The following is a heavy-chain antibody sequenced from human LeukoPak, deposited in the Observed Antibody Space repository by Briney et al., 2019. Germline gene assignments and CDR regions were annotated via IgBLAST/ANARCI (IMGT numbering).Heavy chain of an antibody. D-gene: IGHD4-23*01. J-gene: IGHJ4*02. V-gene: IGHV1-24*01. CDR1: GYTLTELS. Sequence: ASVKVSCKVSGYTLTELSMHWVRQAPGKGLEWMGGFDPEDGETIYAQKFQGRVTMTEDTSTDTAYMELSSLRSEDTAVYYCATLDYGGNSVPPRFDYWGQGTLVTVSS. CDR2: FDPEDGET. CDR3: ATLDYGGNSVPPRFDY.